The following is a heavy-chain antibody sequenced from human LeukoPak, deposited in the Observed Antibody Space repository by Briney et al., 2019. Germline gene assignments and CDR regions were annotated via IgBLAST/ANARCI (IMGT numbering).Heavy chain of an antibody. CDR1: GFTFSGFW. CDR3: ARSSYSSSSSV. Sequence: GGSLRLSCAVSGFTFSGFWMSWSRQAPGKGLEWVASINSDGSEGYYADVVKGRFTISRVNAKNSLYLQINSLRAEDTAVYYCARSSYSSSSSVWGQGTMVTVSS. V-gene: IGHV3-7*03. CDR2: INSDGSEG. J-gene: IGHJ3*01. D-gene: IGHD6-6*01.